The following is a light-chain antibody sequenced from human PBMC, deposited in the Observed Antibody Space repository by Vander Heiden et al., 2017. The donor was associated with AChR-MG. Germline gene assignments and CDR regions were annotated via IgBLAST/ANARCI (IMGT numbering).Light chain of an antibody. V-gene: IGLV3-21*02. CDR2: EDS. J-gene: IGLJ3*02. CDR1: DIGSKV. Sequence: SYVLTQAPSVSVAPGQTATVTCGGNDIGSKVVHWYQQKPGQAPVVVIEEDSDRPSGIPERFAGSNSGAKDTLTISRVEAGDKATDDCQVWDSLINHGVFGRGTRLTVL. CDR3: QVWDSLINHGV.